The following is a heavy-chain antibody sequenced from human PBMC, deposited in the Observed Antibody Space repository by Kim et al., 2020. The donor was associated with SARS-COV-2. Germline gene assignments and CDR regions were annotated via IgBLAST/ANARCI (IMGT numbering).Heavy chain of an antibody. J-gene: IGHJ4*02. D-gene: IGHD2-2*01. Sequence: SETLSLTCAVYGGSFSGYYWSWIRQPPGKGLEWSGEINHSGSTNYNPSLKSRVTISVDTSKNQFSLKLSSVTAADTAVYYCARVWRSTSLDYWGQGTLVTVSS. CDR2: INHSGST. V-gene: IGHV4-34*01. CDR1: GGSFSGYY. CDR3: ARVWRSTSLDY.